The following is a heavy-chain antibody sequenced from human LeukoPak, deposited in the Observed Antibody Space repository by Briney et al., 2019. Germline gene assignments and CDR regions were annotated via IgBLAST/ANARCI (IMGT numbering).Heavy chain of an antibody. CDR3: AKDGTIFGVTYLDS. J-gene: IGHJ4*02. CDR1: GFTFSSYG. D-gene: IGHD3-3*01. Sequence: GGSLRLSCAASGFTFSSYGMHWVRQAPGKGLEWVAFIPYDGRNQYFADSVKGRFTISRDISKNTLHLQINSLRTEDTAVYYCAKDGTIFGVTYLDSWGQGTLVTVSS. CDR2: IPYDGRNQ. V-gene: IGHV3-30*02.